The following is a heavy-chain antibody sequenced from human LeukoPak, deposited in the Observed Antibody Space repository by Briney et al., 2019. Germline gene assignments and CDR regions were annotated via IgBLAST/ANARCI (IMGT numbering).Heavy chain of an antibody. Sequence: SETLSLTCTVSRGSINSPHWWTWVRQPPGKGLEWVGEISHTENTYYNPSLMTRLAMSLDKSRNQFSLRLSSVTAADTAVYYCARASFYGSGTYYQRVDYWGQGTLVTVSS. CDR2: ISHTENT. D-gene: IGHD3-10*01. V-gene: IGHV4-4*02. CDR1: RGSINSPHW. J-gene: IGHJ4*02. CDR3: ARASFYGSGTYYQRVDY.